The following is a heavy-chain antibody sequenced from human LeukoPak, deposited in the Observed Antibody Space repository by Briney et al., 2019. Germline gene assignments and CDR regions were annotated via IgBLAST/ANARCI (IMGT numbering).Heavy chain of an antibody. Sequence: SETLSLTCTVSGGSISGYWSWIRQPPGKGLDWIGYISDNGATTYNPSLKSRVTISVDTSKNQFSLKLSSVTAADTAVYYCARRRRDGYKRFDYWGQGTLVTVSS. V-gene: IGHV4-59*08. D-gene: IGHD5-24*01. CDR1: GGSISGY. J-gene: IGHJ4*02. CDR3: ARRRRDGYKRFDY. CDR2: ISDNGAT.